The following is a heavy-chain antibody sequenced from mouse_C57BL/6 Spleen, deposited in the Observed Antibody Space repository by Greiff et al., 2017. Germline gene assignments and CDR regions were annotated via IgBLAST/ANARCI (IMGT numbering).Heavy chain of an antibody. V-gene: IGHV1-54*01. J-gene: IGHJ3*01. CDR3: ARGGYDGYPFAY. Sequence: VQLVESGAELVRPGTSVKVSCKASGYAFTNYLIEWVKQRPGQGLEWIGVINPGSGGTNYNEKFKGKATLTADKSSSTAYMQLSSLTSEDSAVYFCARGGYDGYPFAYWGQGTLVTVSA. CDR1: GYAFTNYL. D-gene: IGHD2-3*01. CDR2: INPGSGGT.